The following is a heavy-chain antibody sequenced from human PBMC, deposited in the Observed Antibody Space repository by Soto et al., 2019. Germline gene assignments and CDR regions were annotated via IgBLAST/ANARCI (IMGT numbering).Heavy chain of an antibody. D-gene: IGHD2-15*01. Sequence: PGGSLRLSCAASGFTFDDYAMHWVRQAPGKGLEWVSGISWNSGSIGYADSVKGRFTISRDNAKNSLYLQMNSLSAEDTALYYCAKSQYCSGGSCALDYWGQGTLVTVSS. V-gene: IGHV3-9*01. J-gene: IGHJ4*02. CDR2: ISWNSGSI. CDR1: GFTFDDYA. CDR3: AKSQYCSGGSCALDY.